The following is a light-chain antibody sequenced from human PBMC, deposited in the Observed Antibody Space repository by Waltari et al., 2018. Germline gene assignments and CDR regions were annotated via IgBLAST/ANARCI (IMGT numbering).Light chain of an antibody. V-gene: IGKV3-15*01. CDR1: QIVSTD. J-gene: IGKJ5*01. CDR2: GTS. CDR3: QQYGDRPPIT. Sequence: EVVMTQSPATLSVSPGERATLSCRASQIVSTDLAWYQQRPGQGPGLLIYGTSTRATGVPARFSGSGSGTEFTLTISSLQSEDFAVYYCQQYGDRPPITFGQGTRLDIK.